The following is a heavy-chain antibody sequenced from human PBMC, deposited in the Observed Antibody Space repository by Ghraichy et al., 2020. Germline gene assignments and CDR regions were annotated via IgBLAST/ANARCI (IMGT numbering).Heavy chain of an antibody. V-gene: IGHV1-69*13. CDR3: ARDINLSNLSGDI. CDR1: GGTFSSYA. CDR2: IIPIFGTA. J-gene: IGHJ3*02. D-gene: IGHD2/OR15-2a*01. Sequence: SVKVSCKASGGTFSSYAISWVRQAPGQGLEWMGGIIPIFGTANYAQKFQGRVTITADESTSTAYMELSSLRSEDTAVYYCARDINLSNLSGDIWGQGTMVTVSS.